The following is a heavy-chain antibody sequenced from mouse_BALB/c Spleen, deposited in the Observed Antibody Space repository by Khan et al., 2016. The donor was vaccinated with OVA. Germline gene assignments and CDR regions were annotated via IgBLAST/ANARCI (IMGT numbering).Heavy chain of an antibody. Sequence: EVQLVESGPGLVKPSQSLSLTCTVTGYSITSGYAWNWIRQFPGNKLEWMGYISYSGVTSYTPSLKSRISITRDTSKNQFFLLLNSVTTEDTATYNCARGNYYGYYFDYWGQGTTLTVSS. CDR3: ARGNYYGYYFDY. D-gene: IGHD1-1*01. J-gene: IGHJ2*01. CDR2: ISYSGVT. V-gene: IGHV3-2*02. CDR1: GYSITSGYA.